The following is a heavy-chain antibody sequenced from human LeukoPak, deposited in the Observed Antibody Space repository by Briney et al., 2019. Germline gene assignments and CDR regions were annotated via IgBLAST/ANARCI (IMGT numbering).Heavy chain of an antibody. J-gene: IGHJ6*03. CDR2: INDNGRI. Sequence: SETLSLTCAVYGGSFSNYYWSWIRQYPGKGLEWIGEINDNGRINYNPSLMTRVTISIDTSKKQFSLTVNFVTAAATAVYYCARRWNYGTNYYMDVWDKGPTVIVSS. D-gene: IGHD1-7*01. CDR1: GGSFSNYY. CDR3: ARRWNYGTNYYMDV. V-gene: IGHV4-34*01.